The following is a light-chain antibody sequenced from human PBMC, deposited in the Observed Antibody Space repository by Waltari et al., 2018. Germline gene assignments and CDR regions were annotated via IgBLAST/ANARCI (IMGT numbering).Light chain of an antibody. J-gene: IGLJ3*02. CDR2: GNS. V-gene: IGLV1-40*01. CDR3: QSYDSSLSGWV. CDR1: SSNIGAGYD. Sequence: QSVLTQPPSVSGAPGQRVTIPSPGSSSNIGAGYDVHWYQQLPGTAPKLLIYGNSNRPSGVPDRFSGSKSGTSASLAITGLQAEDEADYYCQSYDSSLSGWVFGGGTKLTVL.